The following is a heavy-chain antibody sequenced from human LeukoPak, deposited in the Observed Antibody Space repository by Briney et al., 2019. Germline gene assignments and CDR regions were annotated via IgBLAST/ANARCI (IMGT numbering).Heavy chain of an antibody. J-gene: IGHJ3*02. V-gene: IGHV4-39*01. CDR1: GGSISSSSYY. CDR3: ARRGHSSGWPPLDAFDI. D-gene: IGHD6-19*01. CDR2: IYYSGST. Sequence: PSETLSLTCTVSGGSISSSSYYWGWIRQPPGKGLEWIGSIYYSGSTYYNPSLKSRVTISVDTSKNQFSLKLSSVTAADTAVYYCARRGHSSGWPPLDAFDIWGQGTMVTVSS.